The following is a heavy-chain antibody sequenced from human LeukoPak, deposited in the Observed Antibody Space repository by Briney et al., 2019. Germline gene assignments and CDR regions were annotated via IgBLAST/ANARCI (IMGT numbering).Heavy chain of an antibody. V-gene: IGHV3-7*01. J-gene: IGHJ4*02. CDR2: IKQDGSEK. Sequence: GGSLRLSCAASGFTFSSYGMHWVRQAPGKGLEWVANIKQDGSEKYYVDSVKGRFTISRDNAKNSLYLQMNSLRAEDTAVYYCASDSGSFGGFWGQGTLVTVSS. D-gene: IGHD1-26*01. CDR3: ASDSGSFGGF. CDR1: GFTFSSYG.